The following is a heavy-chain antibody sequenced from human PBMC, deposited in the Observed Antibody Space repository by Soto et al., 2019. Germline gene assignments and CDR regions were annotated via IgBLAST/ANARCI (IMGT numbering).Heavy chain of an antibody. CDR2: IFYDGST. D-gene: IGHD1-1*01. Sequence: QLQLQESGPGLVKPSETLSLTCTVSGGPITNSNYYWGWIRQPQGKGLEWIGRIFYDGSTYYNPSLQSRVAISVDTSRNLFSLKLTSVTAAETAVYYCVRLVTATGAGDFWGQGIRVTVSS. CDR3: VRLVTATGAGDF. CDR1: GGPITNSNYY. J-gene: IGHJ4*02. V-gene: IGHV4-39*02.